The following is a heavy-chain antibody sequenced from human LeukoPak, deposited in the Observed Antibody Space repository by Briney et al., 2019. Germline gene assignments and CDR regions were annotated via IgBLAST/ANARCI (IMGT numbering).Heavy chain of an antibody. CDR2: MYYSGIT. J-gene: IGHJ4*02. CDR1: GGSISSSNYY. Sequence: SETLSLTCTVFGGSISSSNYYWGWIRQPPGKGLEWIGSMYYSGITYYNPYLKSRLTISVDTSKNQISLKLSSVTAADTAVYYCASSVGATRFDYWGQGTPVTVSS. CDR3: ASSVGATRFDY. V-gene: IGHV4-39*01. D-gene: IGHD1-26*01.